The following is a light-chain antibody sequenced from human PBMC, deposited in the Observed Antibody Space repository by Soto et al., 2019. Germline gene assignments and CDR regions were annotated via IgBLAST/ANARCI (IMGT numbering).Light chain of an antibody. Sequence: EIVLTQSPGTLSLSPGERATLSCRASQSVSSSFLAWYQQIPGQAPRILIFGASNRATGIPDRFSGSGSGTVFTLTISRLEPDDFGPYYCQQYGSSLPYTFGQGTKLEIK. V-gene: IGKV3-20*01. CDR1: QSVSSSF. J-gene: IGKJ2*01. CDR2: GAS. CDR3: QQYGSSLPYT.